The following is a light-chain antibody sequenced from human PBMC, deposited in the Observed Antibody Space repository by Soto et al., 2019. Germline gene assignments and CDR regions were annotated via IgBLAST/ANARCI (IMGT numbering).Light chain of an antibody. CDR1: QSVTSN. V-gene: IGKV3-15*01. J-gene: IGKJ2*01. Sequence: EIVMTQSPATLSVSPGDRATLSCRASQSVTSNLAWYQQKPGQAPRLLMYGASTSATGIPARFSGSGSGTEFTLTISSLQSEDFAVYYCQQYNRWYTFGQGTKLEIK. CDR3: QQYNRWYT. CDR2: GAS.